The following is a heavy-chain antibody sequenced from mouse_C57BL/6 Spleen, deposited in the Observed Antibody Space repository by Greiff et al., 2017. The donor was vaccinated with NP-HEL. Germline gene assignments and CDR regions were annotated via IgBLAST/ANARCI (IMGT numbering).Heavy chain of an antibody. J-gene: IGHJ2*01. CDR3: VREGGTTVVPVYFDY. Sequence: EVQLVESGGGLVQPKGSLKLSCAASGFSFNTYAMNWVRQAPGKGLEWVARIRSKSNNYATYYADSVKDRFTISRDDSESMLYLQMNNLKTEDTAMYYCVREGGTTVVPVYFDYWGQGTTLTVSS. CDR2: IRSKSNNYAT. V-gene: IGHV10-1*01. D-gene: IGHD1-1*01. CDR1: GFSFNTYA.